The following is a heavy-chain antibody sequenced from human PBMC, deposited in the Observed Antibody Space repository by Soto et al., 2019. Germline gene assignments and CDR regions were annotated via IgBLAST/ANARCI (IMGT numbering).Heavy chain of an antibody. CDR2: VSANNGNT. D-gene: IGHD1-26*01. J-gene: IGHJ4*02. CDR1: GYTFTSYG. Sequence: QVQLVQSGAEVKKPGASVKVSCKASGYTFTSYGISWVRQAPGQGLEWMGWVSANNGNTNHVQKLQGRVTMTTDTATSEAYMGLRSLRSDDTAVYYCARDRGSYALDYWGQGTLVTVSS. V-gene: IGHV1-18*01. CDR3: ARDRGSYALDY.